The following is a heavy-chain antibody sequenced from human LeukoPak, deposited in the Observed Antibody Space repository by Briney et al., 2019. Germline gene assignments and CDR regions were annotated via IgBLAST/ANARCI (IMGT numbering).Heavy chain of an antibody. D-gene: IGHD2-15*01. CDR2: IWYDGSNK. V-gene: IGHV3-33*01. CDR3: ARDRVVVAATEGYYFDY. CDR1: GFTFSSYA. J-gene: IGHJ4*02. Sequence: GGSLRLSCAASGFTFSSYAMHWVRQAPGKGLEWGAVIWYDGSNKYYGDSVKGRFTISRDNSKNTLYLQMNGLRAEDKAVYYCARDRVVVAATEGYYFDYWGQGSLVTVSS.